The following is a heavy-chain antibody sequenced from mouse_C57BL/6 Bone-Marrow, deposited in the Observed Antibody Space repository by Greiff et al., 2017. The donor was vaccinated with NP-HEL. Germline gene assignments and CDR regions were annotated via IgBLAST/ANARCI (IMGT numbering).Heavy chain of an antibody. CDR1: GFTFSSYT. V-gene: IGHV5-9*01. J-gene: IGHJ2*01. D-gene: IGHD1-2*01. CDR2: ISGGGGNT. CDR3: ARQSLSLLRSFYFDY. Sequence: EVQRVESGGGLVKPGGSLKLSCAASGFTFSSYTMSWVRQTPEKRLEWVATISGGGGNTYYLDSVKGRFTISSANAKNTLYLQMSSLTSENPALYYCARQSLSLLRSFYFDYWGQGTTLTVSS.